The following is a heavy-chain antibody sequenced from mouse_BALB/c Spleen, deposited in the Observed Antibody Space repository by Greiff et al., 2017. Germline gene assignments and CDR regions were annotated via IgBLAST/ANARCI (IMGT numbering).Heavy chain of an antibody. Sequence: EVKVVESGGGLVQPGGSLKLSCAASGFTFSSYGMSWVRQTPDKRLELVATINSNGGSTYYPDSVKGRFTISRDNAKNTLYLQMSSLKSEDTAMYYCARSSYGSSLAWFAYWGQGTLVTVSA. CDR1: GFTFSSYG. CDR2: INSNGGST. CDR3: ARSSYGSSLAWFAY. V-gene: IGHV5-6-3*01. J-gene: IGHJ3*01. D-gene: IGHD1-1*01.